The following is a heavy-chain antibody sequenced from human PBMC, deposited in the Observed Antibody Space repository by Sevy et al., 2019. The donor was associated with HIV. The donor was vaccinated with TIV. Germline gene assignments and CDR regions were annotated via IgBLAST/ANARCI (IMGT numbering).Heavy chain of an antibody. CDR2: ITGSGGST. D-gene: IGHD4-17*01. Sequence: GGSLRLSCAASGFTFSSYAMSWVRQPPGKGLEWVSGITGSGGSTYYADSVKGRFTISRDSSKNTLYLEMNSLRAEDTAVYYCAKGDGDYFTSAFDIWGQGTMVTVSS. CDR3: AKGDGDYFTSAFDI. V-gene: IGHV3-23*01. CDR1: GFTFSSYA. J-gene: IGHJ3*02.